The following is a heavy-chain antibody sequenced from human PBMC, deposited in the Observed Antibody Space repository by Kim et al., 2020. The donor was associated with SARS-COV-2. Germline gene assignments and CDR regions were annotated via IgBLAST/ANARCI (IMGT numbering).Heavy chain of an antibody. Sequence: SETLSLTCAVYGGSFSGYYWSWIRQTPGKGLEWIGEINHSGSTNYNPSLKSRVTISVDTSKNQFSLKLSSVTAADTAVYYCARAFPRGSGSPWGQGTLVTVSS. D-gene: IGHD3-10*01. V-gene: IGHV4-34*01. CDR2: INHSGST. J-gene: IGHJ5*02. CDR3: ARAFPRGSGSP. CDR1: GGSFSGYY.